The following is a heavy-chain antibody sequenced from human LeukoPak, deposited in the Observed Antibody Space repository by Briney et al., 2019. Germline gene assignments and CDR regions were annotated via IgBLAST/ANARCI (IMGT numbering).Heavy chain of an antibody. CDR1: GYTLTGYY. J-gene: IGHJ4*02. CDR3: ARGLHCSGGSCYSGFDY. CDR2: INPNSGGT. V-gene: IGHV1-2*06. Sequence: GASVKVSCKASGYTLTGYYMHWVRQAPGQGLEWMGRINPNSGGTNYAQKFQGRVTMTRDTSISTAYMELSRLRSDDTAVYYCARGLHCSGGSCYSGFDYWGQGTLVTVSS. D-gene: IGHD2-15*01.